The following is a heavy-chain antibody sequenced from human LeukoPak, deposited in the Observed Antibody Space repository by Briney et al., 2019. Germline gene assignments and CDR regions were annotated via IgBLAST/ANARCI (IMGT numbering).Heavy chain of an antibody. CDR3: ATPYCGGISCLDVFNM. D-gene: IGHD2-21*01. V-gene: IGHV4-31*03. Sequence: SQTLSLTCNVSGVSVSDGRYYWTWIRQHPGKGLEWIGYKYYSGSAKYNPSLKSRLTISIDTSKNQFSLQLSSVTAADTATYYCATPYCGGISCLDVFNMWGQGTRVTVSS. CDR1: GVSVSDGRYY. CDR2: KYYSGSA. J-gene: IGHJ3*02.